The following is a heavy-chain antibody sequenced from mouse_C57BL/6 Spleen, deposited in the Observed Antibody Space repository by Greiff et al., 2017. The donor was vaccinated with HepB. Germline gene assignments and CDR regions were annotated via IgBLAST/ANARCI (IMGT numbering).Heavy chain of an antibody. CDR2: IDPNSGGT. CDR1: GYTFTSYW. D-gene: IGHD1-1*01. CDR3: ARGDYGSSYYFDY. V-gene: IGHV1-72*01. J-gene: IGHJ2*01. Sequence: VKLQESGAELVKPGASVKLSCKASGYTFTSYWMHWVKQRPGRGLEWIGRIDPNSGGTKYNEKFKSKATLTVDKPSSTAYMQLSSLTSEDSAVYYCARGDYGSSYYFDYWGQGTTLTVSS.